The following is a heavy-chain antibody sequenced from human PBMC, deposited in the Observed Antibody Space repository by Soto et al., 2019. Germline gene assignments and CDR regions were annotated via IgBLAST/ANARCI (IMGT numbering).Heavy chain of an antibody. Sequence: QVQLQESGPGLVKPSETLYLSCSVYGGSISNYYWCWIRQPPGKGLEWIGYIYYTGSTNYNPSLKSRVIISVDTSKNQFSLKLTSVTAADTAVYYCAKLGPVVPGARVNIDYWGQGTLVTVSS. J-gene: IGHJ4*02. CDR1: GGSISNYY. D-gene: IGHD2-2*01. V-gene: IGHV4-59*08. CDR2: IYYTGST. CDR3: AKLGPVVPGARVNIDY.